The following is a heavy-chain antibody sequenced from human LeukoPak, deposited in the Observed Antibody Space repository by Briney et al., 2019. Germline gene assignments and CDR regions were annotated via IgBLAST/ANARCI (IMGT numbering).Heavy chain of an antibody. V-gene: IGHV3-23*01. J-gene: IGHJ3*02. CDR1: GFTFSNYG. CDR3: AKGMTTVTTFAFDI. D-gene: IGHD4-17*01. CDR2: ISGSGGST. Sequence: GGSLRLSCSASGFTFSNYGMSWVRQAPGKGLERVSAISGSGGSTYYADSVKGRFTISRDNSKNTLYLQMNSLRAEDTAVYYCAKGMTTVTTFAFDIWGQGTMVTVSS.